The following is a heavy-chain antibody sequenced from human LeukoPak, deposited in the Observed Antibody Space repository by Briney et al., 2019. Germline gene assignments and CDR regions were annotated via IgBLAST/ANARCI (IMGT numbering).Heavy chain of an antibody. CDR3: ARDPRYFDWLLSDYYGMDV. CDR1: GFTFSDAW. V-gene: IGHV3-15*01. Sequence: GGSLRLSCAASGFTFSDAWVSWVRQAPGKGLEWVGRIKGKTDGGTTDYAAPVKGRFTISRDDSKNTLYLQMNSLRAEDTAVYYCARDPRYFDWLLSDYYGMDVWGQGTTVTVSS. CDR2: IKGKTDGGTT. J-gene: IGHJ6*02. D-gene: IGHD3-9*01.